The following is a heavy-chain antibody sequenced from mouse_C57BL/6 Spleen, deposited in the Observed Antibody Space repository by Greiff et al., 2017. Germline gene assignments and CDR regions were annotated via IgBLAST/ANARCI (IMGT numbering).Heavy chain of an antibody. J-gene: IGHJ1*03. CDR1: GYTFTSYW. D-gene: IGHD1-1*01. CDR3: TNIYYYGSSYSWYFDV. CDR2: IYPGNSDT. V-gene: IGHV1-5*01. Sequence: VQLQQSGTVLARPGASVKMSCKTSGYTFTSYWMHWVKQRPGQGLEWIGAIYPGNSDTSYNQKFKGKAKLTAVTSASTAYMELSSLTNEDSAVYYCTNIYYYGSSYSWYFDVWGTGTTVTVSS.